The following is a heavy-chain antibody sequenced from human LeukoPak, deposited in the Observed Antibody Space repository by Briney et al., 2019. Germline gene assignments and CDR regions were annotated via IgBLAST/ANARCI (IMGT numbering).Heavy chain of an antibody. V-gene: IGHV1-18*04. J-gene: IGHJ4*02. CDR3: AKDGSSSWYTS. CDR2: IQPYSGKT. Sequence: ASVKVSCKASGYTFTSYGFSWVRQAPGQGLEWMGWIQPYSGKTNYAQKLQGRVTMTTDTSTSTAYMDLRSLRSDGTAVYYCAKDGSSSWYTSWGQGTLVTVSP. CDR1: GYTFTSYG. D-gene: IGHD6-13*01.